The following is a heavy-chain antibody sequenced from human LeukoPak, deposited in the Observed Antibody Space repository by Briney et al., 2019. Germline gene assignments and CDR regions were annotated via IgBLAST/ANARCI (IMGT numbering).Heavy chain of an antibody. Sequence: ASVKVSCKASGYTFTSYYMHWVRQAPGQGLEWMGIINPSGGSTSYAQKLQGRVTMTTDTSTSTAYMELRSLRSDDTAVYYCARRGVANHDYWGQGTLVTVSS. D-gene: IGHD3-3*01. J-gene: IGHJ4*02. CDR3: ARRGVANHDY. CDR1: GYTFTSYY. CDR2: INPSGGST. V-gene: IGHV1-46*01.